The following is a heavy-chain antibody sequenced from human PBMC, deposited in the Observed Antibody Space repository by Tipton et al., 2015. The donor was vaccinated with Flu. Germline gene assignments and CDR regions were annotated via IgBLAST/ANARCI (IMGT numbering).Heavy chain of an antibody. CDR2: IYTSGST. CDR1: GDSMSSFY. D-gene: IGHD3-22*01. Sequence: TLSLTCTVSGDSMSSFYWSWIRQPAGKGLEWIGRIYTSGSTKYNPSLKSRVTMSVDTSKNQFSLRLSSVTAADTAVYYCARDPVGYYDNSAYYIFDYWGQGALVTVSS. J-gene: IGHJ4*02. V-gene: IGHV4-4*07. CDR3: ARDPVGYYDNSAYYIFDY.